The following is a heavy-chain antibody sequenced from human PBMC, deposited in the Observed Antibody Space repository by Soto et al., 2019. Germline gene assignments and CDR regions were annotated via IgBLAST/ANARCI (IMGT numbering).Heavy chain of an antibody. CDR1: GFTFSSYA. V-gene: IGHV3-23*01. CDR2: ISGSGGST. J-gene: IGHJ4*02. Sequence: GGSLRLSCAASGFTFSSYAMSWVRQAPGKGLEWVSAISGSGGSTYYADSVKGRFTISRDNSKNTLYLQMNSLRAEDTAVYYCAKGGSWFGELLSYYFDYWGQGTLVTVPS. CDR3: AKGGSWFGELLSYYFDY. D-gene: IGHD3-10*01.